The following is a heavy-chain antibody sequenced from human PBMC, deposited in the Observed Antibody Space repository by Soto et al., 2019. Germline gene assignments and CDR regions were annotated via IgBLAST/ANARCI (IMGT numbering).Heavy chain of an antibody. CDR2: ISSSSSYM. D-gene: IGHD2-2*01. J-gene: IGHJ6*02. CDR1: GFTFSSYS. CDR3: ARGGVIVPGYGMDV. V-gene: IGHV3-21*01. Sequence: GGSLRLSXAASGFTFSSYSMKWVRQAPGKGLEWVSSISSSSSYMYYADSVKGRFTISRDNAKSSLYLQMNSLRAEDTAVYYCARGGVIVPGYGMDVWGQGTTVTVSS.